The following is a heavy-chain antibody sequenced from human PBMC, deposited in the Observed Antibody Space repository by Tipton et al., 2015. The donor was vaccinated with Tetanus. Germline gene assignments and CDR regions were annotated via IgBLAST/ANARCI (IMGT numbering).Heavy chain of an antibody. CDR3: ARGLPREPFYLDY. J-gene: IGHJ4*02. Sequence: TLSLTCNVSGGSANSGGYSWSWIRQHPGKGLEWIGYIYYTALTSYTPSLNSRVTISVDTSKNHFSLNLTSVTAADTAVYFCARGLPREPFYLDYWGQGKQVTVSS. CDR2: IYYTALT. V-gene: IGHV4-31*03. CDR1: GGSANSGGYS. D-gene: IGHD1-26*01.